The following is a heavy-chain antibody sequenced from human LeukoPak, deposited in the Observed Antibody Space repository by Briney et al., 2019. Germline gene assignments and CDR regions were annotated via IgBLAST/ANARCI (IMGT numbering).Heavy chain of an antibody. CDR2: INHSGST. V-gene: IGHV4-34*01. J-gene: IGHJ3*02. CDR1: GGSFSGYY. Sequence: SETLSLTCAVYGGSFSGYYWSWIRQPPGKGLEWIGEINHSGSTNYNPSPRSRVTISVDTSKNQFSLKLSSVTAADTAVYYCAVTMFRGQNSNAFDIWGQRTMVTVSS. D-gene: IGHD3-10*01. CDR3: AVTMFRGQNSNAFDI.